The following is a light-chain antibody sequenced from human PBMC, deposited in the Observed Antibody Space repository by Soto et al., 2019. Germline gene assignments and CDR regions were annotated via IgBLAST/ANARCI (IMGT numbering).Light chain of an antibody. CDR2: GAS. Sequence: DIQMTQSPSSLSASVGDRVTITCRTSQSINIYLNWYQQKVGEPPRLLIFGASNLQSGVPSRFTGSGVGTHFTLTISSLQAEDFANYYCQQGYTKSPLTFAAGTKVDIX. J-gene: IGKJ4*01. CDR1: QSINIY. CDR3: QQGYTKSPLT. V-gene: IGKV1-39*01.